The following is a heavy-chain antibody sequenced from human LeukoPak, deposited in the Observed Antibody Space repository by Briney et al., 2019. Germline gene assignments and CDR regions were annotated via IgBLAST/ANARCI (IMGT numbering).Heavy chain of an antibody. Sequence: SETLSLTCTVSGGSISSGSYHWSWIRQPAGKGLEWIGRIYTSGSTNYNPSLKSRVTISVDTSKNQFSLKLSSVTAADTAVYYCAKSYDYVWGSYRYKNYFDYWGQGTLVTVSS. CDR1: GGSISSGSYH. CDR2: IYTSGST. D-gene: IGHD3-16*02. CDR3: AKSYDYVWGSYRYKNYFDY. V-gene: IGHV4-61*02. J-gene: IGHJ4*02.